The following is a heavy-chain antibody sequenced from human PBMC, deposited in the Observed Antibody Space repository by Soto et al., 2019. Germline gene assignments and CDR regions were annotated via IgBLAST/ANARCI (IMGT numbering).Heavy chain of an antibody. CDR2: ISYDGSKE. CDR1: VFTFSSYG. J-gene: IGHJ4*02. Sequence: WWSLRLSCSASVFTFSSYGMHWVRQAPGKGLEWVALISYDGSKEYYADSVKGRFTISRDNSKNTLYLQMDSLRPEDTAVYYCAKRRDDFDYWGQGTLVTVSS. V-gene: IGHV3-30*18. CDR3: AKRRDDFDY.